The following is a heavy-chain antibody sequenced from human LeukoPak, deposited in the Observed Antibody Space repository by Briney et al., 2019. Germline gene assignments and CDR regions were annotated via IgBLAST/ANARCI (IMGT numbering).Heavy chain of an antibody. J-gene: IGHJ6*03. CDR2: IRSKANSYAT. CDR1: GFTFSGSA. Sequence: GGSLRLSCAASGFTFSGSAMHWVRQASGKGLEWVGRIRSKANSYATAYAASVKGRSTISRDDSKNTAYLQMNSLKTEDTAVYYCTSPRRPGELFYYYYMDVWGKGTTVTVSS. CDR3: TSPRRPGELFYYYYMDV. V-gene: IGHV3-73*01. D-gene: IGHD1-26*01.